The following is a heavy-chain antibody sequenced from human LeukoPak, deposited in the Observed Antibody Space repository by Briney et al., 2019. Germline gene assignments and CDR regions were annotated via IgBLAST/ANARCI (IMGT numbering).Heavy chain of an antibody. CDR1: GFTFSSYT. D-gene: IGHD4-17*01. CDR3: ARDYPFGDYALDY. J-gene: IGHJ4*02. CDR2: ISGSSTYI. Sequence: GGSLRLSCAASGFTFSSYTTTWVRQAPGKGLEWVSSISGSSTYIYYADSMKGRFTISRDNAKNSLYLQMNSLRAEDTALFYCARDYPFGDYALDYWGQGTLVTVSS. V-gene: IGHV3-21*01.